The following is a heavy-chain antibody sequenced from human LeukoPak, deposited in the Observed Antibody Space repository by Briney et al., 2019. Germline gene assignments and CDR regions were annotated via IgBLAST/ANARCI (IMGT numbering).Heavy chain of an antibody. J-gene: IGHJ4*02. CDR2: ISGSGNSP. D-gene: IGHD6-19*01. CDR1: GFTFSSYA. V-gene: IGHV3-23*01. Sequence: GGALRLSCAASGFTFSSYAMTWVRPAPGKGLERVADISGSGNSPSYADSVKGRFTISRDNSNNTLYLQMKTLSAEDTAVYYCAKDHRAVAGTCLDNWGQGALVTVSS. CDR3: AKDHRAVAGTCLDN.